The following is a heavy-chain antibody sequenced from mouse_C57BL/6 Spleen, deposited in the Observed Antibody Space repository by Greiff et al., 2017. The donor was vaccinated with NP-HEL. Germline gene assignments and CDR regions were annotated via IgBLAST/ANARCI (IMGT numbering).Heavy chain of an antibody. Sequence: VQLQQPGAELVRPGTSVKLSCKASGYTFTSYWMHWVKQRPGQGLEWIGVIDPSDSYTNYNQKFKGKATLTVDTSSSTAYMQLSSLTSEDSAVYYCARSLYSNYPLYAMDYWGQGTSVTVSS. V-gene: IGHV1-59*01. D-gene: IGHD2-5*01. J-gene: IGHJ4*01. CDR2: IDPSDSYT. CDR3: ARSLYSNYPLYAMDY. CDR1: GYTFTSYW.